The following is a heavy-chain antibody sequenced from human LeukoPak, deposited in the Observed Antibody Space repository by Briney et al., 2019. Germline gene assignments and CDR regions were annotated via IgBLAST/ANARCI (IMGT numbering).Heavy chain of an antibody. D-gene: IGHD5-18*01. CDR1: GFTFSNYW. CDR2: IDQYGRAK. J-gene: IGHJ4*02. CDR3: ARADSYGSILDY. Sequence: PGGSLRLSYAASGFTFSNYWMSWVRQAPGKGLEWVASIDQYGRAKYYVDSVRGRFTFSRDNTKNSLHLQMNSLRAEDTAVYYYARADSYGSILDYWGQGTRVIDSS. V-gene: IGHV3-7*04.